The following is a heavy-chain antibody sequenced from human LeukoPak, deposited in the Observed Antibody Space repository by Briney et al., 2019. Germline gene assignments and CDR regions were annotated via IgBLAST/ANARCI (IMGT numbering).Heavy chain of an antibody. V-gene: IGHV3-30*04. CDR1: GFTFSTYA. CDR2: ISNDGRNT. D-gene: IGHD3-3*01. CDR3: ARGPNYDFWSGYYT. J-gene: IGHJ5*02. Sequence: GGSLRLSCAASGFTFSTYAMHWVRQAPGKGPEWVAAISNDGRNTYYADSVKGRFTVSRDNSKTTLYLQMNSLRVEDTAVYYCARGPNYDFWSGYYTWGQETLVTVSS.